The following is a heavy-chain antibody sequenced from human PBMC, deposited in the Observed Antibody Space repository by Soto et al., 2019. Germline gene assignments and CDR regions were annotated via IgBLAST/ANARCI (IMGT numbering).Heavy chain of an antibody. D-gene: IGHD4-17*01. CDR1: GGSISSYY. CDR2: IYYSGST. V-gene: IGHV4-59*01. CDR3: ARAPSGDYNFYFDY. Sequence: PSETLCLTCTVSGGSISSYYWSWIRQPPGKGQEWIGYIYYSGSTNYNPSLKGRVTISVDTSKNQFSLKLSSVTAADTAVYFCARAPSGDYNFYFDYWGQGTLVTVSS. J-gene: IGHJ4*02.